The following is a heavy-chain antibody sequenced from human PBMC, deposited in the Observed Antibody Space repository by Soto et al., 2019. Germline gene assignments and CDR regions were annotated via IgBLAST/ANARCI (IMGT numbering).Heavy chain of an antibody. Sequence: QVQLQQWGAGLLKPSETLSLTCAVYGGSFSGYYWSWIRQPPGKGLEWIGEINHSGSTNYNPSLKSRVTISVDTSKNQFSLKLSSVTAADTAVYYCARGRMITFGGVIAHNLDYWGQGTLVTVSS. D-gene: IGHD3-16*02. J-gene: IGHJ4*02. V-gene: IGHV4-34*01. CDR2: INHSGST. CDR3: ARGRMITFGGVIAHNLDY. CDR1: GGSFSGYY.